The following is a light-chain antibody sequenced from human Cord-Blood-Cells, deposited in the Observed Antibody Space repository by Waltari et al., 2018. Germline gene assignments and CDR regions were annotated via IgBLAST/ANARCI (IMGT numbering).Light chain of an antibody. CDR2: EVS. J-gene: IGLJ2*01. CDR3: SSYTSSSTFVV. CDR1: SSDVGSYNR. V-gene: IGLV2-18*02. Sequence: QSALTQPPSVSGSPGQSVTISCTGTSSDVGSYNRVSWYQHPPGTAPKLMIYEVSKPPSWVPARFAGSNSGNTASLTISGLQAEDEADYYCSSYTSSSTFVVFGGGTKLTVL.